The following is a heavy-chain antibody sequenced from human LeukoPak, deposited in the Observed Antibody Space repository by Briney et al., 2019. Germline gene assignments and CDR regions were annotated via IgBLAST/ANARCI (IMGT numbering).Heavy chain of an antibody. CDR2: IIPIFGTA. Sequence: GASVKVSCKASGGTFSSYAISWVRQAPGQELEWMGGIIPIFGTANYAQKFQGRVTITADESTSTAYMELSSLRSEDTAVYYCATASSSTSRYDYYYYYMDVWGKGTTVTVSS. J-gene: IGHJ6*03. V-gene: IGHV1-69*13. CDR3: ATASSSTSRYDYYYYYMDV. CDR1: GGTFSSYA. D-gene: IGHD2-2*01.